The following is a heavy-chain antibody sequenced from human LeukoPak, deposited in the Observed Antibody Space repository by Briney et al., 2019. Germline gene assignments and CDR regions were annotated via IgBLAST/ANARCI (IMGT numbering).Heavy chain of an antibody. Sequence: GASVKVSCKASGYTFTGYYMHWVRQAPGQGLEWMGWINPNSGGTNYAQKFQGRVTMTRDTSISTAYMELSRLRSDDTAVYYCARNLHRYVLNWFDPWGQGTLVTVSS. J-gene: IGHJ5*02. CDR1: GYTFTGYY. D-gene: IGHD2-8*02. V-gene: IGHV1-2*02. CDR3: ARNLHRYVLNWFDP. CDR2: INPNSGGT.